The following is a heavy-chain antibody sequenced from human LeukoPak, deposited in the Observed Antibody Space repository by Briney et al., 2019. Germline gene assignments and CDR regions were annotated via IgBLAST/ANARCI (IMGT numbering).Heavy chain of an antibody. D-gene: IGHD1-26*01. V-gene: IGHV4-30-4*01. J-gene: IGHJ4*02. Sequence: SGTLSLTCAVSGGSISSGDYYWSWIRQPPGKGLEWIGYIYYSGSTYYNPSLKSRVTISVDTSKNQFSLKLSSVTAADTAVYYCARDHSGSFWTFDYWGQGSLVTVSS. CDR1: GGSISSGDYY. CDR3: ARDHSGSFWTFDY. CDR2: IYYSGST.